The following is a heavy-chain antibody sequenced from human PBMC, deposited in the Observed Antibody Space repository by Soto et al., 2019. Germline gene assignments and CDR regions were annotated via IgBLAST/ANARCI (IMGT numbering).Heavy chain of an antibody. CDR1: GYSVSSSDYY. D-gene: IGHD2-15*01. V-gene: IGHV4-39*01. Sequence: SETLSLTCSVSGYSVSSSDYYWAWIRQPPGKGLEWIWSMLYSGLTYYNPSLKSRVTLSVDTSKNQFSVRLNSVTASDTAVYYCAPLSGSSSGPYGIHVWGQGTTVTVSS. CDR2: MLYSGLT. CDR3: APLSGSSSGPYGIHV. J-gene: IGHJ6*02.